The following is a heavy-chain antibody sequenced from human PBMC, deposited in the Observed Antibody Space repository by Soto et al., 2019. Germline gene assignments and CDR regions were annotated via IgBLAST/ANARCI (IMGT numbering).Heavy chain of an antibody. CDR1: GGTFGKYG. CDR2: LIPVFGTP. CDR3: ARVRCGSSNCQQLYYYNHAMDV. D-gene: IGHD2-2*01. J-gene: IGHJ6*02. V-gene: IGHV1-69*13. Sequence: SVKVSCKASGGTFGKYGFTGVGQSGLRGREGMGGLIPVFGTPTYAQKFQGRVMISADELTSTVHMEVTSLRSDDTAVYYCARVRCGSSNCQQLYYYNHAMDVWGQGTTVTVSS.